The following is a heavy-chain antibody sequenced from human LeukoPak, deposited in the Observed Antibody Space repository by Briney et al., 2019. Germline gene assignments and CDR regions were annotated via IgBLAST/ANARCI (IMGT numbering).Heavy chain of an antibody. CDR1: GFTFSYYS. Sequence: GGSLRLSCATSGFTFSYYSMNWVRQAPGKGLEWVSYISDSSDTMYYADSVKGRFTISRDNAKNSLYLQMNSLRAEDTAVYYCARDLIVGTTIRYYFDYWGQGTLVTVSS. D-gene: IGHD1-26*01. CDR2: ISDSSDTM. CDR3: ARDLIVGTTIRYYFDY. J-gene: IGHJ4*02. V-gene: IGHV3-48*01.